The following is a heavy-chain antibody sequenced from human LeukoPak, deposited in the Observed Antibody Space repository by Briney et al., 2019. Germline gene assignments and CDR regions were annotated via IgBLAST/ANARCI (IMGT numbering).Heavy chain of an antibody. J-gene: IGHJ4*02. CDR1: EFAFTSYW. Sequence: HPGGSLRLSCAASEFAFTSYWMSWVRQAPGKGLEWVANIKQDGSEKNYVDSVKGRFTISRDNAKKSLFLQMNSLRAEDTAVYYCAKGGKWDVTPFDYWGQGTLVTVSS. CDR2: IKQDGSEK. CDR3: AKGGKWDVTPFDY. D-gene: IGHD1-26*01. V-gene: IGHV3-7*03.